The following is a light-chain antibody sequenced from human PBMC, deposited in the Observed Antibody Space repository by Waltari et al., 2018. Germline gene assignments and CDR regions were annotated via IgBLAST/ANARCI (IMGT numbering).Light chain of an antibody. Sequence: EYVLTQSPGTLSLSPRERATLSCRASQSAASIYLAWYQQKPGQAPRLLIYGASNRATGIPDRFSGSESGKDFTLTISRLEPEDFAVYYCQQYGDSPLYTFGRGTKLEIK. CDR3: QQYGDSPLYT. CDR1: QSAASIY. J-gene: IGKJ2*01. CDR2: GAS. V-gene: IGKV3-20*01.